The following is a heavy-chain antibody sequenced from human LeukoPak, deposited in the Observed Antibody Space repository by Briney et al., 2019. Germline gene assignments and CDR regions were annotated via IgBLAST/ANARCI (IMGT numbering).Heavy chain of an antibody. CDR2: MTESGDYI. CDR1: GFTFSSYA. J-gene: IGHJ3*02. CDR3: VTEGYCRGGSCSSGAFDI. Sequence: GGSLRLSCAASGFTFSSYAMNWVRRAPGKGLEWVASMTESGDYIYYADSVKGRFTIPRDNAKNSLHLQMNSLRVEDTAVYFCVTEGYCRGGSCSSGAFDIWGQGTMVIVSS. V-gene: IGHV3-21*01. D-gene: IGHD2-15*01.